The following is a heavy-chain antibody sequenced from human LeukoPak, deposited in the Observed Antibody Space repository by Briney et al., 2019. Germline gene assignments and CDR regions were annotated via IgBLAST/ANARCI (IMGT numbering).Heavy chain of an antibody. V-gene: IGHV3-30-3*01. D-gene: IGHD3-10*01. Sequence: GRSLRLSCAASGFTFSSYAMHWVRQAPGKGLEWVAVISYDGSNKYYADSVKGRFTISRGNSKNTLYLQMNSLRAEDTAVYYCARDGAYHPLGVNDAFDIWGQGTMVTVSS. J-gene: IGHJ3*02. CDR1: GFTFSSYA. CDR3: ARDGAYHPLGVNDAFDI. CDR2: ISYDGSNK.